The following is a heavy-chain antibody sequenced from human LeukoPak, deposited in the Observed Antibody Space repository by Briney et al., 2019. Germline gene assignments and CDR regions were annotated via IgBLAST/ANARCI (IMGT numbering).Heavy chain of an antibody. Sequence: PGGSLRLSCAASGFTSSSYWMSWVRQAPGKGLEWVANIKQDGSEKYYVDSVKGRFTISRDNAKNSLYLQMNSLRAEDTAVYYCARGKSSWYSLWGQGTLVTVSS. CDR2: IKQDGSEK. J-gene: IGHJ4*02. D-gene: IGHD6-13*01. V-gene: IGHV3-7*01. CDR3: ARGKSSWYSL. CDR1: GFTSSSYW.